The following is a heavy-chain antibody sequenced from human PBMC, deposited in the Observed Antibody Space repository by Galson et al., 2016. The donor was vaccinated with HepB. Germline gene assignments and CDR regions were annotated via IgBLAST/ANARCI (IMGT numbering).Heavy chain of an antibody. J-gene: IGHJ5*01. CDR3: ARALSGYGYNWFDS. D-gene: IGHD5-12*01. CDR2: IYTTGIT. Sequence: TLSLTCSVSGDALTRGSYIWSWLRQPAGKGLECIGRIYTTGITNYNASLKRRVTISSDTSKNQFSLNLRSVSAADTAMYYCARALSGYGYNWFDSWGQGILVTVSS. V-gene: IGHV4-61*02. CDR1: GDALTRGSYI.